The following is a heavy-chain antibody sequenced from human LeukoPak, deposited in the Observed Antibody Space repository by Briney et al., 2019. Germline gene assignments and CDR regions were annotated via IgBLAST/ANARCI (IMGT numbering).Heavy chain of an antibody. CDR2: INHSGST. V-gene: IGHV4-34*01. CDR1: GGSFSGYY. D-gene: IGHD3-3*01. CDR3: ARVCITIFGVVPTWHYYFDY. Sequence: SETLSLTCAVYGGSFSGYYWSWIRQPPGKGLGWIGEINHSGSTNYNPSLKSRVTISVDTSKNQFSLKLSSVTAADTAVYYCARVCITIFGVVPTWHYYFDYWGQGTLVTVSS. J-gene: IGHJ4*02.